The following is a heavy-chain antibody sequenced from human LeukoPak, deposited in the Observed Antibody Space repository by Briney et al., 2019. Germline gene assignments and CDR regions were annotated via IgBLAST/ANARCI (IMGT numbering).Heavy chain of an antibody. D-gene: IGHD6-13*01. V-gene: IGHV4-34*01. CDR1: GGSFSGYY. Sequence: SETLSLTCAVYGGSFSGYYWSWIRQPPGKGLEWIGEINHSGSTNYNPSLKRRVTISVDTSKNQFSLKRSSVTAADTAVYYCARLIYSSSWSHWPYFDYWGQGTLVTVSS. J-gene: IGHJ4*02. CDR2: INHSGST. CDR3: ARLIYSSSWSHWPYFDY.